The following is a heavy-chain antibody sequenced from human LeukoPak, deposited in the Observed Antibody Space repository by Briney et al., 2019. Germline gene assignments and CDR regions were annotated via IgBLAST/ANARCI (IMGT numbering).Heavy chain of an antibody. J-gene: IGHJ4*02. V-gene: IGHV3-9*01. D-gene: IGHD4-4*01. Sequence: PGGSLRLSCAASGFTFDDYAMHWVRQAPGKGLEWVSGISWNSGSIGYAGSVKGRFTISRDNAKNSLYLQMNSLRAEDTALYYCAKAATVTTKYFDYWGQGTLVTVSS. CDR3: AKAATVTTKYFDY. CDR1: GFTFDDYA. CDR2: ISWNSGSI.